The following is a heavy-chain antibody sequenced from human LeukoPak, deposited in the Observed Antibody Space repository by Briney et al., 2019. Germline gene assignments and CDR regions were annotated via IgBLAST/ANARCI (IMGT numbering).Heavy chain of an antibody. CDR3: ATADPSHRLFGVVIMG. Sequence: GGSLRLSCAASGFTFSSYWMSWVRQAPGKGLEWVANIKPDGSEKYYVDSVKGRFTISRDNAKNPLFLQMNSLRAEDTAVYYCATADPSHRLFGVVIMGWGQGTLVTVSS. J-gene: IGHJ4*02. D-gene: IGHD3-3*01. CDR1: GFTFSSYW. CDR2: IKPDGSEK. V-gene: IGHV3-7*01.